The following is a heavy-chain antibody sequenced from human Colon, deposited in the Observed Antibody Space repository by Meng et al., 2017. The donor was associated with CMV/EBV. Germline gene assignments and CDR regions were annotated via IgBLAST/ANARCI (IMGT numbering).Heavy chain of an antibody. Sequence: GSLRLSCTISGGSMTSGSYYWGWIRQPPGKGLEWIGNIYNSGSTFYNPSLRSRVTISVDTSKNQFSLKLSSVTAADTAVYYCARLYYDFWSGPYYYYGMDVWGQGTTVTVSS. CDR2: IYNSGST. CDR1: GGSMTSGSYY. D-gene: IGHD3-3*01. J-gene: IGHJ6*02. CDR3: ARLYYDFWSGPYYYYGMDV. V-gene: IGHV4-39*07.